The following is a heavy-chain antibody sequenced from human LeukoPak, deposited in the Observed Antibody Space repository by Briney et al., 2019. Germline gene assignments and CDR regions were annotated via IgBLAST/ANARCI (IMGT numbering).Heavy chain of an antibody. V-gene: IGHV3-30-3*01. CDR1: GSTFSRYA. CDR3: ARDWSGYYDY. D-gene: IGHD3-3*01. J-gene: IGHJ4*02. CDR2: ISYDGSNK. Sequence: GSLRLSCAASGSTFSRYAMHWVRQAPGKGLEWVAVISYDGSNKYYADSVKGRFTISRDNSKNTLYLQMNSLRAEDTAVYYCARDWSGYYDYWGQGTLVTVSS.